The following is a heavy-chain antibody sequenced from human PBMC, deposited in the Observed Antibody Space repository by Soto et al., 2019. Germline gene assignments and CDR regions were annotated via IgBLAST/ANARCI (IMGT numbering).Heavy chain of an antibody. V-gene: IGHV1-3*01. Sequence: GASVKVSCKASGYTFTSYAMHWVRQAPGQRXEWMGWINAGNGNTKYSQKFQGRVTITRDTSASTAYMELSSLRSEDTAVYYCARDRWDRYDFWSGYYTGNWFDPWGQGTLVSVSS. D-gene: IGHD3-3*01. CDR2: INAGNGNT. CDR3: ARDRWDRYDFWSGYYTGNWFDP. CDR1: GYTFTSYA. J-gene: IGHJ5*02.